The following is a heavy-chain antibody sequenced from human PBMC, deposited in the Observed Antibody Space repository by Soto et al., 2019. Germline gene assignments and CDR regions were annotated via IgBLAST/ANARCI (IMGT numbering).Heavy chain of an antibody. CDR2: ISSDSRYI. Sequence: PGGSLRLSCAASGFTLSNYAVNWVRQAPGKGLEWVSYISSDSRYIYHGDSVKGRFTISRDNARNSVDLQMNSLRDEDTAVYYCARIKLVDFFFINVDVYDMDVWGQGTQVTVSS. D-gene: IGHD2-15*01. V-gene: IGHV3-48*02. CDR3: ARIKLVDFFFINVDVYDMDV. CDR1: GFTLSNYA. J-gene: IGHJ6*02.